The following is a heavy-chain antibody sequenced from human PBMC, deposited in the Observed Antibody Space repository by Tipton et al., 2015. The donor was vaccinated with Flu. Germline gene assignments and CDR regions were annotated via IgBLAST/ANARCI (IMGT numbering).Heavy chain of an antibody. V-gene: IGHV4-59*04. CDR1: GGSINNYY. Sequence: TLSLTCSVSGGSINNYYLSWIRQPPGKGLEWIGSVYYGGNTYYNPSLKSRVAMSVDTSKNQLSLKLSSVTAADTAMFYCARLSFYDVDLKNFYFDYWGQGTLVTVSS. D-gene: IGHD3-10*02. CDR2: VYYGGNT. CDR3: ARLSFYDVDLKNFYFDY. J-gene: IGHJ4*02.